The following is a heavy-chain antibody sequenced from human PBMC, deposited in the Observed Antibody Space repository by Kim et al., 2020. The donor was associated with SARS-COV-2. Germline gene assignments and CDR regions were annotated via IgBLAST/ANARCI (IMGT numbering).Heavy chain of an antibody. CDR2: ISYDGSNK. CDR1: GFTFSSYA. D-gene: IGHD3-10*01. J-gene: IGHJ4*02. CDR3: ARDLNDPGWFGELMLGPFDY. V-gene: IGHV3-30-3*01. Sequence: GGSLRLSCAASGFTFSSYAMHWVRQAPGKGLEWVAVISYDGSNKYYADSVKGRFTISRDNSKNTLYLQMNSLRAEDTAVYYCARDLNDPGWFGELMLGPFDYWGQGTLVTVSS.